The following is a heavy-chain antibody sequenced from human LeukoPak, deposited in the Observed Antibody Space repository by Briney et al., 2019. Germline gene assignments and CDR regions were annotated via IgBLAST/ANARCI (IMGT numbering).Heavy chain of an antibody. CDR2: TSHDGSNE. J-gene: IGHJ6*02. D-gene: IGHD3-3*01. CDR1: GFRFTSHR. V-gene: IGHV3-30*03. Sequence: GGSLRLSCAVSGFRFTSHRMFWVRQAPGKGLEWLAATSHDGSNEHYADSVKGRFTISRDNSKNTVYLQMNSLRAEDTAVYYCATKIRDVLRFLEWSYGMDVWGQGTTATVSS. CDR3: ATKIRDVLRFLEWSYGMDV.